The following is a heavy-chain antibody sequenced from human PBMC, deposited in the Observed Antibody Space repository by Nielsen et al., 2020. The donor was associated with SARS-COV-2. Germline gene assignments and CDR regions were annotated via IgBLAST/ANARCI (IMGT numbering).Heavy chain of an antibody. J-gene: IGHJ4*02. D-gene: IGHD3-10*01. CDR1: GFTFSSYG. V-gene: IGHV3-30*18. Sequence: GESLKISCAASGFTFSSYGMHWVRQAPGKGLEWVAVISYDGSNKYYADSVKGRFTISRDNSKNTLYLQMNILRAEDTAVYYCAKDRMVRGVNHWFDYWGQGTLVTVSS. CDR2: ISYDGSNK. CDR3: AKDRMVRGVNHWFDY.